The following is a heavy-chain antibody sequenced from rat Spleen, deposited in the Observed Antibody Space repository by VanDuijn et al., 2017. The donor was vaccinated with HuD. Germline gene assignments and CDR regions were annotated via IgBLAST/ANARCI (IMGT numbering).Heavy chain of an antibody. J-gene: IGHJ2*01. Sequence: QVQLMESGPGLVQPSQTLSLTCTVSGFSLSNYGMVWVRQPPGKGLEWMGVIWTGGSTAYNSALKSRLSISKDTSKSQVFLKMNRLQTEDTATYYGARDWTGDYFDYWGQGVMVTVSS. V-gene: IGHV2-30*01. CDR2: IWTGGST. CDR1: GFSLSNYG. CDR3: ARDWTGDYFDY. D-gene: IGHD4-1*01.